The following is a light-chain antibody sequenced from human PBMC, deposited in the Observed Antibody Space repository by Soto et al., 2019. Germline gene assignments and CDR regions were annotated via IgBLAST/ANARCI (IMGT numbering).Light chain of an antibody. J-gene: IGKJ1*01. CDR2: AAS. CDR3: QQYGTSPRT. Sequence: IVLTQSPGTLSLSPGDRATLSCRASQSVISNYLAWYQQEPGQAPRLLIYAASIRATGIPDRFSGSGSGTEFTLTISRLEPEDSAVYYCQQYGTSPRTFGQGTKVDIK. CDR1: QSVISNY. V-gene: IGKV3-20*01.